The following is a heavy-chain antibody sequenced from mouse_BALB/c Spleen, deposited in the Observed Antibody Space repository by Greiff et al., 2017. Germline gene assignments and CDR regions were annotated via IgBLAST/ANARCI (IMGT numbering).Heavy chain of an antibody. Sequence: VQLKESGTVLARPGASVKMSCKASGYIFTSYWMHWVKQRPGQGLEWIGAIYPGNSDTTYNQTFKGKAKLTAVTSASTAYMELSSLTNEDSAVYYCTRPTYYGNPWFAYWGQGTLVTVSA. D-gene: IGHD2-1*01. CDR1: GYIFTSYW. CDR2: IYPGNSDT. V-gene: IGHV1-5*01. CDR3: TRPTYYGNPWFAY. J-gene: IGHJ3*01.